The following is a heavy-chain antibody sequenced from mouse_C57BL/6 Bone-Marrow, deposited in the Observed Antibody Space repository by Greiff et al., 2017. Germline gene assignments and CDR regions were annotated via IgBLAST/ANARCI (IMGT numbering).Heavy chain of an antibody. CDR3: ARASSTYFDG. D-gene: IGHD1-1*01. J-gene: IGHJ2*01. CDR2: IDPSDSNT. V-gene: IGHV1-69*01. Sequence: VQLQQPGAELVMPGASVKLSCKASGYTFTSYWMHWVKQRPGQGLEWIGEIDPSDSNTNYNQKFKGKSTVTVDKSSSTAYMQLSSLTSEDTAVYYCARASSTYFDGWGQGTTLTVYS. CDR1: GYTFTSYW.